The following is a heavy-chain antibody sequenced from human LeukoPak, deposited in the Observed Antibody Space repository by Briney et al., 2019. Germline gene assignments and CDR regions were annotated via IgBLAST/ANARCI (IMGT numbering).Heavy chain of an antibody. CDR3: ASPGAYYYDSSGLDY. J-gene: IGHJ4*02. CDR1: GYTFSSYW. Sequence: GGSLRLSCAASGYTFSSYWMGWVRQAPGKGLEWVANIKQDGSEKYYVDSVKGRFTISRDNAKNSLYLQMNSLRAEHTAVYYCASPGAYYYDSSGLDYWGQGTLVTVSS. CDR2: IKQDGSEK. V-gene: IGHV3-7*01. D-gene: IGHD3-22*01.